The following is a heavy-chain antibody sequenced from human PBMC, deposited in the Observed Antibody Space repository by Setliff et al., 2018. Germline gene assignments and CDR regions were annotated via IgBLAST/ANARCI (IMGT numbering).Heavy chain of an antibody. V-gene: IGHV1-69*10. CDR1: GGTFSIYA. CDR3: ARGSAYCGGDCYKPNAFDI. J-gene: IGHJ3*02. CDR2: IIPILGIA. D-gene: IGHD2-21*02. Sequence: ASVKVSCKASGGTFSIYAISWVRQAPGQGLEWMGVIIPILGIANYAQKVQGRVTITEDESTSTAYMELSSMRSEDTAVYYCARGSAYCGGDCYKPNAFDIWGQGTMVTVSS.